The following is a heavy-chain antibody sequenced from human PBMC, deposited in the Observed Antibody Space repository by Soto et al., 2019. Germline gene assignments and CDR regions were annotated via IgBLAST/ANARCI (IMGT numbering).Heavy chain of an antibody. Sequence: SVKVSCKASGGTFSSYAISWVRQAPGQGLEWMGGIIPIFGTANYAQKFQGRVTITADESTSTAYMELSSLRSEDTAVYYCAFHSSGYSDFDYWGQGTLVTVSS. CDR2: IIPIFGTA. V-gene: IGHV1-69*13. CDR3: AFHSSGYSDFDY. J-gene: IGHJ4*02. D-gene: IGHD3-22*01. CDR1: GGTFSSYA.